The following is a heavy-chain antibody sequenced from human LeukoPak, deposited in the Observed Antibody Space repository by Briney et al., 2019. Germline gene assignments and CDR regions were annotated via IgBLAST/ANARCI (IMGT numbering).Heavy chain of an antibody. Sequence: TGGSLRLSCAASGFTFSSCSMNWVRQAPGKGREWVSSISSSSYYTYYADSVKGRFTISRDNAKNSLYLQMNSLRAEDTAVYYCARDARICSGGSCYFDFWGQGTLVTVSS. D-gene: IGHD2-15*01. V-gene: IGHV3-21*01. CDR2: ISSSSYYT. J-gene: IGHJ4*02. CDR3: ARDARICSGGSCYFDF. CDR1: GFTFSSCS.